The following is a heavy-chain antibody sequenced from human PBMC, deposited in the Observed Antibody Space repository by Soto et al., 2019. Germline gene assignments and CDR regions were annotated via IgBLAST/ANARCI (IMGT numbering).Heavy chain of an antibody. CDR1: GYTFTGYY. V-gene: IGHV1-2*04. J-gene: IGHJ6*02. CDR2: INPNSGGT. Sequence: ASVKVSCKASGYTFTGYYMHWLRQAPGQGLEWMGWINPNSGGTNYAQKFQGWVTMTRDTSISTAYMELSRLRSDDTAVYYCATALRSGRRDLIYYYGMDVWGQGTTVTVSS. D-gene: IGHD3-10*01. CDR3: ATALRSGRRDLIYYYGMDV.